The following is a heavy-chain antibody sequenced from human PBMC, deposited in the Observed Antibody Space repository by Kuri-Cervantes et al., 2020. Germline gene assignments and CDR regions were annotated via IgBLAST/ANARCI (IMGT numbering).Heavy chain of an antibody. V-gene: IGHV3-30*03. CDR3: AREGGSYPPRGPFDY. D-gene: IGHD3-16*02. Sequence: GESLKISCAASGFTFSSYGMHWVRQAPGKGLEWVAVISYDGSNKYYADSVKGRFTISRDNSKNTLYLQMNSLRAEDTAVYYCAREGGSYPPRGPFDYWGQGTLVTVSS. J-gene: IGHJ4*02. CDR1: GFTFSSYG. CDR2: ISYDGSNK.